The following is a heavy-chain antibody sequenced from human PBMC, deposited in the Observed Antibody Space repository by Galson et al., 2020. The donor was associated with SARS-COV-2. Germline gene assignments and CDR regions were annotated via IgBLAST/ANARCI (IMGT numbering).Heavy chain of an antibody. CDR2: INPDSGGT. J-gene: IGHJ6*02. V-gene: IGHV1-2*02. CDR1: GYTFTDYY. CDR3: ARASREQQLVTGGLDV. D-gene: IGHD6-13*01. Sequence: GESLKISCKASGYTFTDYYIHWVRQAPGQGLEWMGWINPDSGGTKYAQNYAQKFQGRVTMTRDTSIRTAYMELNRLTSDDTAVYYCARASREQQLVTGGLDVWGQGTTVAVSS.